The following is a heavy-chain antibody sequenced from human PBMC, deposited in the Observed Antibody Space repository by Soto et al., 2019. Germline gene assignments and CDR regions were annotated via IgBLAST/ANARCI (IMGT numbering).Heavy chain of an antibody. CDR3: ARVGDFWSGYSPYYFDY. CDR1: GYTITSYG. D-gene: IGHD3-3*01. V-gene: IGHV1-18*01. J-gene: IGHJ4*02. CDR2: ISAYNGNT. Sequence: ASVKVSCKASGYTITSYGSSWVRQSPGQGLEWMGWISAYNGNTNYAQKLQGRVTMTTDTSTSTAYMELRSLRSDDTAVYYCARVGDFWSGYSPYYFDYWGQGTLVTVSS.